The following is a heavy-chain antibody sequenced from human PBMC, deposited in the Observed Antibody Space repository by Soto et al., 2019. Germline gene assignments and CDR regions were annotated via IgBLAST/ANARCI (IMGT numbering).Heavy chain of an antibody. Sequence: GGSLRVSCSTSGFTFTKSAMHWVRQAPGKGLEYVSGSSVNGEKTYYADSVKGRVIISRDSSKNTLYLQMSSLRVDDTAVYYCVKDSGVNWGLHRMDVSGQGTPSTVFS. CDR2: SSVNGEKT. CDR3: VKDSGVNWGLHRMDV. D-gene: IGHD2-15*01. J-gene: IGHJ6*02. CDR1: GFTFTKSA. V-gene: IGHV3-64D*06.